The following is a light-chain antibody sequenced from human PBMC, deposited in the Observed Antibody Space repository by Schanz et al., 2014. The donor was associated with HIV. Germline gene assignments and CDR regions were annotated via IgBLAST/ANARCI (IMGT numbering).Light chain of an antibody. CDR1: QSVSSN. J-gene: IGKJ2*01. CDR3: QQYGSSPPYT. CDR2: GAS. Sequence: EIVMTQSPAPLSVSPGESATLSCRASQSVSSNLAWYQQNPGQAPRLLIYGASSRATGIPDRFSGSGSGTDFTLTISRLEPEDFAVYYCQQYGSSPPYTFGQGTKLEIK. V-gene: IGKV3-20*01.